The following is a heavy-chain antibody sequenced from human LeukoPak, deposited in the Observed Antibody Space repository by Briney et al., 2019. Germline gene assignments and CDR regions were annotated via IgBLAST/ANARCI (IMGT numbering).Heavy chain of an antibody. J-gene: IGHJ4*02. CDR3: ARQIYGGKSGNLQDY. D-gene: IGHD4-23*01. CDR1: GYSFTSYW. CDR2: IYPGDSDT. V-gene: IGHV5-51*01. Sequence: GESLKISCKGSGYSFTSYWIGWVRQMPGKGLEWVGIIYPGDSDTRYSPSFEGQVTISADKSITTAYLQWSSLKASDTAMYYCARQIYGGKSGNLQDYWGQGTLVTVSS.